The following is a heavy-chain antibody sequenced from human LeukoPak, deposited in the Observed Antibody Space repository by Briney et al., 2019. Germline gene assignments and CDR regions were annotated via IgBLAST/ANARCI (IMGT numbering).Heavy chain of an antibody. Sequence: ASVKVSCKASGYTFTGYYMHWVRQAPGQGLEWMGWINPNSGGTNYAQKFQGRVTMTRDTSISTVYMELSRLRSDDTAVYYCARGSVTTVVTPSNYWGQGTLVTVSS. J-gene: IGHJ4*02. V-gene: IGHV1-2*02. CDR2: INPNSGGT. D-gene: IGHD4-23*01. CDR1: GYTFTGYY. CDR3: ARGSVTTVVTPSNY.